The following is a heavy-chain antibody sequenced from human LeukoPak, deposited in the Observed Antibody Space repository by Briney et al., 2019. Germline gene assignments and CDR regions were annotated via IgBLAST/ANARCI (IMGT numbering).Heavy chain of an antibody. Sequence: PSETLSLTCAVYGGSFSGYYWSWLRQPPGKGLEWIGEINHSGSTNYNPSLKSRVTISVDTSKNQFSLKLSSVTAADTAVYYCAGPGYSSSWYSLGYWGQGTLVTVSS. CDR1: GGSFSGYY. CDR2: INHSGST. D-gene: IGHD6-13*01. V-gene: IGHV4-34*01. J-gene: IGHJ4*02. CDR3: AGPGYSSSWYSLGY.